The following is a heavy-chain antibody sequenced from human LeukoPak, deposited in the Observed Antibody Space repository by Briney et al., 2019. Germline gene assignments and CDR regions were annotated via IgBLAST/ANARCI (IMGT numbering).Heavy chain of an antibody. V-gene: IGHV3-21*01. J-gene: IGHJ4*02. CDR3: ARDAYGDYSFDY. CDR1: GFTFSSYS. Sequence: GGSLRLSCAASGFTFSSYSMNWVRQAPGKGLEWVSSISSSSYIYYADSVKGRFTISRDNAKNSLYLQMNSLRAEDTAVYYCARDAYGDYSFDYWGQGTLVTVSS. D-gene: IGHD4-17*01. CDR2: ISSSSYI.